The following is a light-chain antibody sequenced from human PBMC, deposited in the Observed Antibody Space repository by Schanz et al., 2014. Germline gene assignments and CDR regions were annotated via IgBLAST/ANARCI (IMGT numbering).Light chain of an antibody. J-gene: IGLJ3*02. CDR3: CSYAGSYTFV. Sequence: QSALTQPRSVSGSPGQSVTISCTGTSSDVGDYNYVSWYQQHPGKAPKLMIYDVSKRPSGVPDRFSGSKSGNTASLTISGLQAEDEADYYYCSYAGSYTFVFGGGTKLTVL. V-gene: IGLV2-11*01. CDR1: SSDVGDYNY. CDR2: DVS.